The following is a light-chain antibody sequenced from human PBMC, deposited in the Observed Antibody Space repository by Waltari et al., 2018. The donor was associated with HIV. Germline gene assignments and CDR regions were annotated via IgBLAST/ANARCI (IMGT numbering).Light chain of an antibody. Sequence: QSALTQPASVSGSPGQSITISCTGTSSDVGGYKDVSWYQQHPGKAPKLLSYEVSHRPSGVSTRFSGSKSGNTASLTISGLQAEDEADYYCNSYISTTTVMFSGGTKLTVL. V-gene: IGLV2-14*01. CDR1: SSDVGGYKD. J-gene: IGLJ3*02. CDR3: NSYISTTTVM. CDR2: EVS.